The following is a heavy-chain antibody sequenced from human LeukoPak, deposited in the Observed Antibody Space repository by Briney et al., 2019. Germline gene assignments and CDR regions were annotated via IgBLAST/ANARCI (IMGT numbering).Heavy chain of an antibody. J-gene: IGHJ4*02. Sequence: PGGSLRLSCAASGFTFSSYAMHWVRQAPGKGLEYVSAISSNGGSTYYANSVKGRFTISRDNSKNTLYLQMGSLRAEDMAVYYCARDPDYVWGSYRYTYPDYWGQGTLVTVSS. V-gene: IGHV3-64*01. D-gene: IGHD3-16*02. CDR3: ARDPDYVWGSYRYTYPDY. CDR1: GFTFSSYA. CDR2: ISSNGGST.